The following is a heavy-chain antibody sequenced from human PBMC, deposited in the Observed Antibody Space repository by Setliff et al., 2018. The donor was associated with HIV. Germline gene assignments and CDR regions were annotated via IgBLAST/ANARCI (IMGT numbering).Heavy chain of an antibody. J-gene: IGHJ6*02. CDR3: ARRGVPAARNYYYYAMDV. CDR1: GGSISGSSYY. D-gene: IGHD2-2*01. CDR2: FYHSGST. Sequence: SETLSLTCTVSGGSISGSSYYWGWIRQSPGKGLEWIGSFYHSGSTHYNPSLKSRVTISVDTSTNQLSLKLSSVTAADTAVYYCARRGVPAARNYYYYAMDVWGQGTTVTVSS. V-gene: IGHV4-39*01.